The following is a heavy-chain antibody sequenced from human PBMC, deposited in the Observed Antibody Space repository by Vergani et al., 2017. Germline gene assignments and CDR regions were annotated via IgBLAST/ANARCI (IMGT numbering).Heavy chain of an antibody. D-gene: IGHD1-26*01. J-gene: IGHJ3*02. CDR1: GFTFSSYD. Sequence: VQLVESGGGVVQPGRSLRLSCAASGFTFSSYDMHWVRQATGKGLEWVSAIGTAGDTYYPGSVKGRFTISRENAKNSLYLQMNSLRAGDTAVYYCAREGSYYAFDIWGQGTMVTVSS. CDR3: AREGSYYAFDI. CDR2: IGTAGDT. V-gene: IGHV3-13*01.